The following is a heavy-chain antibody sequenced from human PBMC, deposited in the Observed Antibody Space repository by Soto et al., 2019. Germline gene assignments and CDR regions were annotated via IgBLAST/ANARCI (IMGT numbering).Heavy chain of an antibody. D-gene: IGHD3-10*01. V-gene: IGHV4-39*01. CDR1: GASISRTGFH. CDR2: IYEGGTT. Sequence: QLQLQESGPGLVKPSETLSLTCAVSGASISRTGFHWGWIRQPPGRGLEWIGSIYEGGTTFYNSSLKRRVTISADTSKNHFSLKLNSVTAADTAVYFCARRGSGHTFDYWGQGTLVTVSS. CDR3: ARRGSGHTFDY. J-gene: IGHJ4*02.